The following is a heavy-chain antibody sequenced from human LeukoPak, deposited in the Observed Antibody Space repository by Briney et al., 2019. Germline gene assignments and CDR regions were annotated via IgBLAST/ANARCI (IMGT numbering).Heavy chain of an antibody. CDR1: GGSISSGDYY. CDR2: VNHSGST. CDR3: ARRPPNSGSYSGPLGLDY. Sequence: SGTLSLTCAVSGGSISSGDYYWSWIRQPPGKGLEWIGEVNHSGSTKYNPSLKSRVTISLDTSKNQFSLKLGSVTAADTSVYYCARRPPNSGSYSGPLGLDYWGQGTLVTVSS. V-gene: IGHV4-34*01. J-gene: IGHJ4*02. D-gene: IGHD1-26*01.